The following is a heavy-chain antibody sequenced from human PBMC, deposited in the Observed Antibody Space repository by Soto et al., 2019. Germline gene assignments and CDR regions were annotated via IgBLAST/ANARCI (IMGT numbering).Heavy chain of an antibody. CDR3: ARSDWFDP. CDR2: IKGNGGST. CDR1: GFTFSSYA. J-gene: IGHJ5*02. V-gene: IGHV3-23*01. Sequence: GGSLRLSCVASGFTFSSYAMSWVRQAPGKGLEWVAGIKGNGGSTNYADSVKGRFTISRDNSKNTMYLQMNSLRGEDTAVYYCARSDWFDPWGQGTLVTVSS.